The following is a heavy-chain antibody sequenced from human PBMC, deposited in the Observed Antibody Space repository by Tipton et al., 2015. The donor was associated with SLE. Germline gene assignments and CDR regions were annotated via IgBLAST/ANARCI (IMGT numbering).Heavy chain of an antibody. Sequence: SGAEVKKPGASVKVSCKASGYTFTNYGISWVRQAPGKGLEWVAVIWYDGSTEYYAESVKGRFTISRDNSKNTLYLQMNSLRADDTAVYYCAVPSYDTLGYWYFDLWGRGTLVTVSS. J-gene: IGHJ2*01. CDR1: GYTFTNYG. CDR3: AVPSYDTLGYWYFDL. V-gene: IGHV3-33*01. CDR2: IWYDGSTE. D-gene: IGHD3-22*01.